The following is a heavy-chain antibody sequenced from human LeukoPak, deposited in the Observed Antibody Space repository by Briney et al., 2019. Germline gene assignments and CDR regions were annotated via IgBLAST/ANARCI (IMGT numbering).Heavy chain of an antibody. CDR2: ISYDGSNK. Sequence: PGGSLRLSCAASGFTFSSYAMHWVRQAPGKGLEWVAVISYDGSNKYYADSVKGRFTISRDNSKNTLYLQMNSLRAEDTAVYYCARGSKRNRLRYFDWLWPQEDFSFDYWGQGTLVTVSS. CDR3: ARGSKRNRLRYFDWLWPQEDFSFDY. D-gene: IGHD3-9*01. V-gene: IGHV3-30*04. CDR1: GFTFSSYA. J-gene: IGHJ4*02.